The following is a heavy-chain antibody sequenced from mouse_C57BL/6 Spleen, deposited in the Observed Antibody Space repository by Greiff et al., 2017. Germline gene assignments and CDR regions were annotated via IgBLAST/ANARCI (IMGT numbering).Heavy chain of an antibody. J-gene: IGHJ4*01. CDR1: GFTFSDYG. D-gene: IGHD2-4*01. V-gene: IGHV5-15*01. CDR3: ARLDYDEAMDY. CDR2: ISNLAYSI. Sequence: EVKVVESGGGLVQPGGSLKLSCAASGFTFSDYGMAWVRQAPRKGPEWVAFISNLAYSIYYADTVTGRFTISRENAKNTLYLEMSSLRSEDTAMYYCARLDYDEAMDYWGQGTSVTVSS.